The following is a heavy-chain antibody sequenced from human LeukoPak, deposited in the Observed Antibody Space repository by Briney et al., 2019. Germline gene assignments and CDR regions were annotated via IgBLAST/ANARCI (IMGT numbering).Heavy chain of an antibody. V-gene: IGHV3-21*01. J-gene: IGHJ3*02. D-gene: IGHD2-2*01. CDR2: ISGSSSYI. CDR1: GFTLSSYS. Sequence: PGGSLRLSCAASGFTLSSYSMNWVRQAPGKGLEWVSSISGSSSYIYYADSVKGRFTISRDNPKNSLYLQMNSLRAENTAVYYCARDRCSSTSCPDAFDIWGQGTMVTVSS. CDR3: ARDRCSSTSCPDAFDI.